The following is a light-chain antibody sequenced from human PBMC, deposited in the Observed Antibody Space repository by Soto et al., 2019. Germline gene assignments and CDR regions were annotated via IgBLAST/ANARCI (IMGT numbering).Light chain of an antibody. CDR3: HQYDTQSPST. V-gene: IGKV1-5*01. Sequence: DIPMTQSPPTLSSSVGDRVTITCRASQSIGSWLAWYQQQPGKAPKLLLSEASRLESKVPSSCSGSGAGTEFTLVISSLLPDDFATYYCHQYDTQSPSTFGQGTKVEMK. CDR2: EAS. J-gene: IGKJ1*01. CDR1: QSIGSW.